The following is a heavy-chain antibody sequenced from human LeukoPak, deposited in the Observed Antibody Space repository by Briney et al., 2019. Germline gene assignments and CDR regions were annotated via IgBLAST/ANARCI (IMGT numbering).Heavy chain of an antibody. CDR1: GYTFTGYY. Sequence: ASVKVSCKASGYTFTGYYMHWGRQAPGQGLEWMGWINPNSGGTNYAQKFQGRVTMTRDTSISTAYMELSRLRSDDTAVYYCANVAGIAAGGVFVFDCMDVWGQGTTVTVSS. CDR2: INPNSGGT. D-gene: IGHD6-13*01. J-gene: IGHJ6*02. V-gene: IGHV1-2*02. CDR3: ANVAGIAAGGVFVFDCMDV.